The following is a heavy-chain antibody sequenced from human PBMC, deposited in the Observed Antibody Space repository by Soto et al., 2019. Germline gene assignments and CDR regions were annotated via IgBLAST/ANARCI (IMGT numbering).Heavy chain of an antibody. J-gene: IGHJ4*02. CDR2: IYSTGNT. V-gene: IGHV3-66*01. Sequence: GGSLRLSCAASGVTVSNNYMTWVRQAPGKGLELVSSIYSTGNTFYADSVKGRFTISRDNSKNTLYLQMNSLRVEDTAVYYCARNVPVTTLGYWGQGTLVIGSS. CDR3: ARNVPVTTLGY. D-gene: IGHD4-17*01. CDR1: GVTVSNNY.